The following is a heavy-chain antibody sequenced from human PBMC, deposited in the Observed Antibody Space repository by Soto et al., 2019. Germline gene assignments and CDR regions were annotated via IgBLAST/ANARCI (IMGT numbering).Heavy chain of an antibody. CDR2: IYYSGST. CDR3: AVLIAARPFY. D-gene: IGHD6-6*01. CDR1: GGSISSSSYY. J-gene: IGHJ4*02. V-gene: IGHV4-39*01. Sequence: SETLSLTCTVSGGSISSSSYYWGLIRQPPGKGLEWIGSIYYSGSTYYNPSLKSRVTISVDTSKNQFSLKLSSVTAADTAVYYCAVLIAARPFYWGQGTLVTVSS.